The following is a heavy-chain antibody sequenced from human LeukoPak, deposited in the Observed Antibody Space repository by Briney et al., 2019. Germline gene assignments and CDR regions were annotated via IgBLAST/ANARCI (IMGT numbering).Heavy chain of an antibody. V-gene: IGHV1-69*05. D-gene: IGHD6-6*01. Sequence: SVKVSCKAFGGTFSSYAISWVRQAPGQGLEWMGGIIPIFGTATDAHKFQGIVTLTTDESTSTASMELSSLTSEATAVYYCARRNMYSSSSGWFDPWGQGTLVTVPS. J-gene: IGHJ5*02. CDR3: ARRNMYSSSSGWFDP. CDR1: GGTFSSYA. CDR2: IIPIFGTA.